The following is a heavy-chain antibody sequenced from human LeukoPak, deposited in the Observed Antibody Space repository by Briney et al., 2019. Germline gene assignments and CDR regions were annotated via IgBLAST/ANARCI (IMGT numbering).Heavy chain of an antibody. CDR3: ARGPSGYHNT. Sequence: GGSLRLSCAASGFTFSSYGIHWVRQAPGKGLEWVAVISYDGSNKYYADSVKGRFTISRDNSKNTLHLQMNSLRAEDTAVYYCARGPSGYHNTGGQGTLVTVSS. J-gene: IGHJ4*02. V-gene: IGHV3-30*03. CDR2: ISYDGSNK. CDR1: GFTFSSYG. D-gene: IGHD5-12*01.